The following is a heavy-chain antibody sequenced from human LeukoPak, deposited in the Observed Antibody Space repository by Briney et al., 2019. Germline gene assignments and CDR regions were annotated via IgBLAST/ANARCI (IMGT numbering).Heavy chain of an antibody. D-gene: IGHD2-2*01. J-gene: IGHJ4*02. CDR2: INHSGST. CDR3: ARASTYCSSTSCYLDY. Sequence: SETLSLTCAVYGGSFSGYYWSWIRQPPGEGLEWIGEINHSGSTNYNPSLKSRVTISVDTSKNQFSLKLSSVTAADTAVYYCARASTYCSSTSCYLDYWGQGTLVTVSS. CDR1: GGSFSGYY. V-gene: IGHV4-34*01.